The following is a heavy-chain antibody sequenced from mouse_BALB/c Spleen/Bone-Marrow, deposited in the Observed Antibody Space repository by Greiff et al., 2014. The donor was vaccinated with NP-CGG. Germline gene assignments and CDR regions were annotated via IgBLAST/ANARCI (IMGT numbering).Heavy chain of an antibody. V-gene: IGHV14-3*02. CDR2: IDPANGNT. CDR1: GFNIKDTY. J-gene: IGHJ4*01. D-gene: IGHD4-1*01. Sequence: VHVKQSGAELVKPGASVKLSCTASGFNIKDTYMHWVKQRPEQGLEWIGRIDPANGNTKYDPKFQGKATITADTSSDTAYLQLSILTSEDTAVYYCARWEYYAMDYWGQGTSVTVSS. CDR3: ARWEYYAMDY.